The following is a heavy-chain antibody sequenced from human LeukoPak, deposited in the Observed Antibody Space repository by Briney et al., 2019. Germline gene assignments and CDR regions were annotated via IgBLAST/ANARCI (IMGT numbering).Heavy chain of an antibody. CDR3: ARHKSSSSWPYYFDY. Sequence: SETLSLTRTVSGGSISSSSYYWGWIRQPPGKGLEWIGSIHNSGSTYYNLSLKSRVTISVDTSKNQFSLKLSSVTAADTAVYYCARHKSSSSWPYYFDYWGQGTLVTVSS. CDR2: IHNSGST. V-gene: IGHV4-39*01. D-gene: IGHD6-13*01. J-gene: IGHJ4*02. CDR1: GGSISSSSYY.